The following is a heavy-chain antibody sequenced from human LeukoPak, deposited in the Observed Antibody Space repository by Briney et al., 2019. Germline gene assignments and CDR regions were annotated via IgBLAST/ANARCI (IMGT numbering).Heavy chain of an antibody. D-gene: IGHD6-6*01. CDR2: IYPVDSAT. Sequence: GESLKISCKGSGYSFTSYWIGWVRQLPGKGRERMGIIYPVDSATRYSTSFQGQVTISADQANSTAYLQWSSLKASDTAMYYCARQGIAARPGHYYYMDVWGKGTTVTVSS. CDR1: GYSFTSYW. V-gene: IGHV5-51*01. J-gene: IGHJ6*03. CDR3: ARQGIAARPGHYYYMDV.